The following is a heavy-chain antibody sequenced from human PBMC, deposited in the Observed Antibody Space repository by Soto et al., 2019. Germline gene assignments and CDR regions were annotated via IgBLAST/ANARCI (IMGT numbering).Heavy chain of an antibody. D-gene: IGHD3-22*01. CDR2: IIPIFGTA. J-gene: IGHJ4*02. Sequence: QVQLVQSGAEVKKPGSSVKVSCKASGGTFSSYAISWVRQAPGQGLEWMGGIIPIFGTANYAQKFQGRVTITAYESTSTAYMELSSLRSEDTAVYYCARDGNYDSSGYYSPDYFDYWGQGTLVTVSS. CDR3: ARDGNYDSSGYYSPDYFDY. CDR1: GGTFSSYA. V-gene: IGHV1-69*12.